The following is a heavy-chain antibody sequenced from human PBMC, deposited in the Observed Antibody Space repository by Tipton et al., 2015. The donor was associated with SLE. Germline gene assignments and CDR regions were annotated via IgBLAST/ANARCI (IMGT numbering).Heavy chain of an antibody. Sequence: TLSLTCTVSGAPISTHYWSWIRQPPGKGLEWIGYISYTGNTNFNPSLKSRVTMSVATSKNQFSLKLTSVTAADTAVYYCATFRDMVQGVIGAFNIWGQGTMVTVSS. V-gene: IGHV4-59*08. D-gene: IGHD3-10*01. CDR3: ATFRDMVQGVIGAFNI. CDR1: GAPISTHY. J-gene: IGHJ3*02. CDR2: ISYTGNT.